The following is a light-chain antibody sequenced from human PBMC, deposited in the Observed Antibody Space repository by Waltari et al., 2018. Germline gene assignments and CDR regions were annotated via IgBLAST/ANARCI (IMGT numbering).Light chain of an antibody. CDR1: HSLVNTDGNTY. V-gene: IGKV2-30*01. CDR2: KVS. CDR3: MQARQTPYT. J-gene: IGKJ2*01. Sequence: DVVLTQSPLSLPVTLGQPASISCRSSHSLVNTDGNTYLNWFHQRPGQSPRRLIYKVSNRDSGVPDRFSGSGAVTDFTLRISRVEAEDVGLYYCMQARQTPYTFGQGTKLEIK.